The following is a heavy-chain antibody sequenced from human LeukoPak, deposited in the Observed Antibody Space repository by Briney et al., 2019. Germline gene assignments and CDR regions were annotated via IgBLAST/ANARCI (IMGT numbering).Heavy chain of an antibody. V-gene: IGHV4-39*01. CDR1: GGSISSSSYY. Sequence: PSETLSLTCTVSGGSISSSSYYWGWIRQPPGKGLEWIGSIYYSGSTYYNPSLKSRVTISVDTSKNQFSLKLSSVTAADTAVYYCASVAVAVNDAFDIWGQGTMVTVSS. D-gene: IGHD6-19*01. CDR2: IYYSGST. CDR3: ASVAVAVNDAFDI. J-gene: IGHJ3*02.